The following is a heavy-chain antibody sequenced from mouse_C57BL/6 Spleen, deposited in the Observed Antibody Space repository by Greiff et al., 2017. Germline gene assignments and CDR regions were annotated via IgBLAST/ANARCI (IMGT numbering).Heavy chain of an antibody. J-gene: IGHJ4*01. CDR3: ARRITGKGDYAMDY. D-gene: IGHD4-1*01. Sequence: VQLQESGPELVKPGASVKISCKASGYAFSSSWMNWVKQRPGKGLEWIGRFYPGDGDTNYNGKFKGKATLTADKSSSTAYMQLSSLTSEDSAVYFCARRITGKGDYAMDYWGQGTSVTVSS. V-gene: IGHV1-82*01. CDR1: GYAFSSSW. CDR2: FYPGDGDT.